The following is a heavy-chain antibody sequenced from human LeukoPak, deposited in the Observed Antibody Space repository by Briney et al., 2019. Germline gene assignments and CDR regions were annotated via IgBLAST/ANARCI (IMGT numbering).Heavy chain of an antibody. CDR1: GGSFSGYY. D-gene: IGHD6-13*01. V-gene: IGHV4-34*01. Sequence: SETPSLTCAVYGGSFSGYYWSWIRQPPGKGLEWIGEINHSGSTNYNPSLKSRVTISVDTSKNQFSLKLSSVTAADTAVYYCARGADYFDYWGQGTLVTVSS. CDR2: INHSGST. J-gene: IGHJ4*02. CDR3: ARGADYFDY.